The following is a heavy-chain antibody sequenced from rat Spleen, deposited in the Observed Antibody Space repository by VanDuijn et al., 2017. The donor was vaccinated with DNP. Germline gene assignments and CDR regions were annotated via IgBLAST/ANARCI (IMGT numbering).Heavy chain of an antibody. J-gene: IGHJ3*01. CDR1: GFTFSNCN. Sequence: EVQLVESGGGLVQPGRSLKLSCAASGFTFSNCNMAWVRQAPTRGLEWVASISTGGGDSYYRDSVKGRFTISRDNVKYTLYLQMDSLRSEETATYYCARHSTVAARDWFAFWGQGTLVTVSS. CDR2: ISTGGGDS. CDR3: ARHSTVAARDWFAF. D-gene: IGHD1-2*01. V-gene: IGHV5S11*01.